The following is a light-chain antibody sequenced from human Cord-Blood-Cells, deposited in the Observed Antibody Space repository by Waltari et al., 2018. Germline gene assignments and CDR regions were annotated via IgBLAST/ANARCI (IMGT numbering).Light chain of an antibody. CDR2: DVS. CDR3: SSYTSSSTYV. V-gene: IGLV2-14*01. CDR1: SSDVGGYNY. Sequence: SALTQPASVSGSPGQSITLSCTGTSSDVGGYNYVPWYQQHPGKSPKLMIYDVSNRPSGVSNRFSGSKSGNTASLTISGLQSEDEADYYCSSYTSSSTYVFGTGTKVTVL. J-gene: IGLJ1*01.